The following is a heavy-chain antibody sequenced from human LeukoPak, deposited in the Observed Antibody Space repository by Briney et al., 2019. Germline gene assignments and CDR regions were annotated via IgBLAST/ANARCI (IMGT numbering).Heavy chain of an antibody. CDR1: GFTFGDYA. Sequence: PGGSLRLSCTASGFTFGDYAMSWFRQAPGKGLEWVGFIRSKAYGGTTEYAASVKGRFTISRDDSKSIAYLQMNSLKTEDTAVYYCTGVVAVAGATRVGWFDPWGQGTLVTVSS. CDR3: TGVVAVAGATRVGWFDP. D-gene: IGHD6-19*01. CDR2: IRSKAYGGTT. J-gene: IGHJ5*02. V-gene: IGHV3-49*03.